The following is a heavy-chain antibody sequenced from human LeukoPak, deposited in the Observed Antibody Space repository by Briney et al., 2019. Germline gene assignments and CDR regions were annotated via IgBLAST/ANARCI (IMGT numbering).Heavy chain of an antibody. CDR3: ARGAMVRYDFWSGVNWFDP. Sequence: SVKVSCKASGGTFSSYAISWVRQAPGQGLEWMGRIIPIFGIANYAQKFQGRVTITADKSTSTAYMELSSLRSEDTAVYYCARGAMVRYDFWSGVNWFDPWGQGTLVTVSS. CDR2: IIPIFGIA. CDR1: GGTFSSYA. J-gene: IGHJ5*02. D-gene: IGHD3-3*01. V-gene: IGHV1-69*04.